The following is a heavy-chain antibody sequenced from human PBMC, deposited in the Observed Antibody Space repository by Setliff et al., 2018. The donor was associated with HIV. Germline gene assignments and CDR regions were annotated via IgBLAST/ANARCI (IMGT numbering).Heavy chain of an antibody. D-gene: IGHD3-22*01. CDR3: ARGRSRYYYDGSGYYVDY. Sequence: SETLSLTCAVYGGSLSGYYWSWIRQPPGKGLEWIGEINHSGSTNYNPSLKGRVTLSVDTSKNQLSLKLSSVTAADTAVYYCARGRSRYYYDGSGYYVDYWGQGTLVTVSS. V-gene: IGHV4-34*01. CDR2: INHSGST. CDR1: GGSLSGYY. J-gene: IGHJ4*02.